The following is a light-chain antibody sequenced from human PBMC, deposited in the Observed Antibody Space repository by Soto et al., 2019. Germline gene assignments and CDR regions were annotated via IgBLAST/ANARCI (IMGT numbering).Light chain of an antibody. J-gene: IGKJ2*01. CDR3: QQYGTSPPYT. Sequence: ESVLTQSPGTLFLSPGERATLSCRASQSVSSSYLAWYQQKPGQAPRLLIYGASSRAPGIPDRFSGSESGTDFTLTITRLEPEDFAVYYCQQYGTSPPYTFGQGTKVDIK. V-gene: IGKV3-20*01. CDR1: QSVSSSY. CDR2: GAS.